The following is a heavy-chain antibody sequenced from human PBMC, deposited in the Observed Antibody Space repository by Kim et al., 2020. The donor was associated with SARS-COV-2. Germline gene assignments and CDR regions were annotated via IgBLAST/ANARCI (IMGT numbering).Heavy chain of an antibody. CDR1: GFTFSNYS. Sequence: GGSLRLSCAASGFTFSNYSMTWVRQAPGKGLEWVSVVSGSGTYTYYADSVKGRFTISRDNSKDTLYLQMNSLRADDTALYFCAKAIRYFFYGMDAWGQGTTVTVSS. CDR3: AKAIRYFFYGMDA. J-gene: IGHJ6*02. V-gene: IGHV3-23*01. CDR2: VSGSGTYT.